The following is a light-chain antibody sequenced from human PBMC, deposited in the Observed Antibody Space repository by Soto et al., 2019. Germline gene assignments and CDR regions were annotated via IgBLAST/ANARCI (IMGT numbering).Light chain of an antibody. CDR1: QSISSY. V-gene: IGKV1-39*01. CDR3: QQSYSTLSYT. Sequence: DIQMTQSPSSLSASVGDRVTITCRASQSISSYLNWYQQKPGKAPKLLIYAASSLQSGVPSRFSGSGSGTDFTLTISSLQPEDFAPYYCQQSYSTLSYTFGQGTK. J-gene: IGKJ2*01. CDR2: AAS.